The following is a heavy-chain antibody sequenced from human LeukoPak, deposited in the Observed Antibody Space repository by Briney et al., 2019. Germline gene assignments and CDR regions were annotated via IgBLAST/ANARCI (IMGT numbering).Heavy chain of an antibody. J-gene: IGHJ4*02. CDR1: GYTFTSYD. CDR3: ARDTIHGDDYVFDY. V-gene: IGHV1-8*01. Sequence: ASVKVSCKASGYTFTSYDINWVRQATGQGLEWMGWMNPNSANTGYAQKFQGRVTMTTDTSTTTAYMELRSLRSDDTAVYYCARDTIHGDDYVFDYWGQGTLVTVSS. D-gene: IGHD3-10*02. CDR2: MNPNSANT.